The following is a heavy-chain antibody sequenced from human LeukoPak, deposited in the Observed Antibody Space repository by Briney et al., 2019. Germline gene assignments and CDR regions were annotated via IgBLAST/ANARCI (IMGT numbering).Heavy chain of an antibody. J-gene: IGHJ4*02. CDR3: ARGGRHSSSFDY. CDR2: IYYSGST. CDR1: GGSFSGYY. D-gene: IGHD6-6*01. V-gene: IGHV4-59*01. Sequence: SETLSLTCAVYGGSFSGYYWSWIRQPPGKGLEWIGYIYYSGSTNYNPSLKSRVTISVDTSKNQFSLKLSSVTAADTAVYYCARGGRHSSSFDYWGQGTLVTVSS.